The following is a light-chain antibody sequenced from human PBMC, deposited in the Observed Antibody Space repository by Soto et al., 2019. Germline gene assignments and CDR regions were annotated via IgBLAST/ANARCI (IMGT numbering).Light chain of an antibody. V-gene: IGKV1-39*01. Sequence: DIPMTQSPSSLSASIGDRVTITCRARQGISTYLNWYQQKPGKAPKPLIYAASSLQTGVPSRFSGSGSGTDFTLTISSLQPEDVATYYCQQSYRTPWTFGQGTKVEIK. CDR2: AAS. CDR1: QGISTY. CDR3: QQSYRTPWT. J-gene: IGKJ1*01.